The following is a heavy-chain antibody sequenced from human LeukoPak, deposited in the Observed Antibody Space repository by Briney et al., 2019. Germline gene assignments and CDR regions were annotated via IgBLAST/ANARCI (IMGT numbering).Heavy chain of an antibody. Sequence: GGSLRLSCAASGFTFSNYYMSWIRQAPGKGLEWVSYISSSSSYTNYADSVKGRFTISRDNAKNSLYLQMNSLRAEDTAVYYCARDRNYYGSGTWLYWGQGPLVTASS. D-gene: IGHD3-10*01. CDR3: ARDRNYYGSGTWLY. V-gene: IGHV3-11*06. J-gene: IGHJ4*02. CDR2: ISSSSSYT. CDR1: GFTFSNYY.